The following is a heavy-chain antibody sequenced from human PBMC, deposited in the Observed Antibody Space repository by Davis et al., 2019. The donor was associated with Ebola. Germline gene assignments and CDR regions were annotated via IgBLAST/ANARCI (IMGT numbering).Heavy chain of an antibody. V-gene: IGHV4-59*11. J-gene: IGHJ5*02. Sequence: SETLSLTCTVSGGSINFHYWSWIRQPPGKGLEWIGYIYYSGSTKYNPSLKSRVTISVDTSKSQFALKLTSVTAADTAVYYCARGGTVTTLFWFDPWGQGTLVTVSS. D-gene: IGHD4-17*01. CDR2: IYYSGST. CDR3: ARGGTVTTLFWFDP. CDR1: GGSINFHY.